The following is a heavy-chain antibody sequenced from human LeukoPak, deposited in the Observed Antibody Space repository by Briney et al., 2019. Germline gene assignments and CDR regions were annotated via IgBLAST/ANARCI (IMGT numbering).Heavy chain of an antibody. D-gene: IGHD3-10*01. Sequence: PGGSLRLSCAASGFTFSGYVMTWVRQAPWKGLECVSSITFSSSHIYYADSVKGRFTISRDNTKDSLYLQMNSLRAEDTAIYYCARGPQFSGPGWFDPWGQGTLVTVSS. CDR1: GFTFSGYV. V-gene: IGHV3-21*01. CDR3: ARGPQFSGPGWFDP. CDR2: ITFSSSHI. J-gene: IGHJ5*02.